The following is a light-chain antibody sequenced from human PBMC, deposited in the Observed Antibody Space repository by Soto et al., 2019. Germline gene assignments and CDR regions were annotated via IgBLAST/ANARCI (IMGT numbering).Light chain of an antibody. Sequence: DIQMTQSPSSVSASVGDRVTISCRASQGVTTWLAWYQQKPGRAPKLLIYAASTLQSGVPLRFSGSGSGTDFTLTISSLQPEDFATYYCQQATSFPRTFGQGTKVDIK. V-gene: IGKV1-12*01. CDR3: QQATSFPRT. CDR2: AAS. J-gene: IGKJ1*01. CDR1: QGVTTW.